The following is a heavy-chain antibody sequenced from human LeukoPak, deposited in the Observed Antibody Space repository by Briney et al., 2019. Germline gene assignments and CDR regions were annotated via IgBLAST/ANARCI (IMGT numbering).Heavy chain of an antibody. CDR2: IKQDGSEK. CDR3: AREWQGGIAAAGTRIEGDY. D-gene: IGHD6-13*01. J-gene: IGHJ4*02. Sequence: GGSLRLSCAVSGFSVNGYWMTWVRQAQGKGLEWVANIKQDGSEKNSVDSVKGRFTISRDNAENSLFLQMNSLRVEDTAVYYCAREWQGGIAAAGTRIEGDYWGQGTLVAVSS. V-gene: IGHV3-7*01. CDR1: GFSVNGYW.